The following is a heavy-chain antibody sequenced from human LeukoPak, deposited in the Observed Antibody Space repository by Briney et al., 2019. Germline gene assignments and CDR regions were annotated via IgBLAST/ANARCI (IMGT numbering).Heavy chain of an antibody. D-gene: IGHD6-19*01. CDR2: IYYSGST. Sequence: SETLSLXCTVSGGSISSSRDYWAWIRQPPGKGLEWIGSIYYSGSTYYNPSLKSRVTISVDTSKNQFSLKLSSVTAAGTAVYYCVRHVEIAVAGPIDYWGQGTLVTVSS. CDR3: VRHVEIAVAGPIDY. CDR1: GGSISSSRDY. J-gene: IGHJ4*02. V-gene: IGHV4-39*01.